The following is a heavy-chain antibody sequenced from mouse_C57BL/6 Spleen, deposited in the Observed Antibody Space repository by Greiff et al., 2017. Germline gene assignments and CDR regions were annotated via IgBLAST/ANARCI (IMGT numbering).Heavy chain of an antibody. CDR2: INPYNGGT. V-gene: IGHV1-19*01. D-gene: IGHD2-5*01. J-gene: IGHJ4*01. CDR3: ARPLYSNYLYYYAMDY. Sequence: VQLQQSGPVLVKPGASVKMSCKASGYTFTDYYMNWVKQSHGKSLEWIGVINPYNGGTSYNQKFKGKATLPVDKSSSTAYMELNSLTSEDSAVYYCARPLYSNYLYYYAMDYWGQGTSVTVSS. CDR1: GYTFTDYY.